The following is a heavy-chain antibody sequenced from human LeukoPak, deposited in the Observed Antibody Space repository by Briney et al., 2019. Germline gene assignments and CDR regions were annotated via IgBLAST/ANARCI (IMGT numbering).Heavy chain of an antibody. Sequence: ASVKVSCKASGYTFTGYGISWVRQAPGQGLEWMGWISAYNGNTNYAQKLQGRVTMTTDTSTSTAYMELRSLRSDDTAVYYCARDSYYDFWSGYFADAFDIWGQGTMVTVSS. D-gene: IGHD3-3*01. CDR1: GYTFTGYG. J-gene: IGHJ3*02. CDR3: ARDSYYDFWSGYFADAFDI. V-gene: IGHV1-18*01. CDR2: ISAYNGNT.